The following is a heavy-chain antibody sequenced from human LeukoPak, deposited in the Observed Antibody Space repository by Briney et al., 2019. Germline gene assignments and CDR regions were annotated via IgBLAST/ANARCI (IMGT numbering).Heavy chain of an antibody. D-gene: IGHD3-9*01. CDR1: GGSITSSY. Sequence: SETLSLTCTVSGGSITSSYWSWIRQSPGKGLEWIGYIHYTGSANYNPSLKSRVTMLIDTSKNQFSLKLSSVTAADTAVYYCARGRYSAGDNWFDPWGQGTLVTVSS. V-gene: IGHV4-59*01. J-gene: IGHJ5*02. CDR2: IHYTGSA. CDR3: ARGRYSAGDNWFDP.